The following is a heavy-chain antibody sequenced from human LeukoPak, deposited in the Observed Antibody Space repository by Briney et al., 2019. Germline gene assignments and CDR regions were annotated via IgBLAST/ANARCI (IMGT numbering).Heavy chain of an antibody. V-gene: IGHV4-39*01. CDR2: FYYRGST. Sequence: PSETLSLTCTVSSGSLSSSRYYWGWIRQPPGKGLEWIGSFYYRGSTYYNPSLKSRVTISVDTSKTQFSLKLSSLTAADTAVYFGARLVTINAVTTAPYWYCDLWGRGTLGTVSS. J-gene: IGHJ2*01. CDR1: SGSLSSSRYY. CDR3: ARLVTINAVTTAPYWYCDL. D-gene: IGHD4-17*01.